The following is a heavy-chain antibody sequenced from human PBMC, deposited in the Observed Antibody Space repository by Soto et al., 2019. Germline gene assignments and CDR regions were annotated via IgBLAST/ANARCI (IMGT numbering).Heavy chain of an antibody. CDR2: IKSKTDGGTA. D-gene: IGHD3-9*01. V-gene: IGHV3-15*01. CDR1: SHPW. CDR3: TTGIYYDILTGYHNVAY. J-gene: IGHJ4*02. Sequence: SHPWMTWVRQAAGKGLEWVGRIKSKTDGGTADYAAPVKGRATISRDDSKNTVYLQMNSLKTEDTAVYYCTTGIYYDILTGYHNVAYWGQGALVTVSS.